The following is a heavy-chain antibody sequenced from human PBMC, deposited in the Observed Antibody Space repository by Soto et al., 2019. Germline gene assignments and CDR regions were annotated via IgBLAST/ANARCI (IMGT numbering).Heavy chain of an antibody. Sequence: PEGSLRLSCAASGFTFSNAWMSWVRQAPGKGLEWVGRIKRKTDGGTADYAAPVKGRFTISRDDSKNTLYLQMNSLKTEDTAVYYCTTLFGVDAYDVYEMWGQGTMSSVS. CDR3: TTLFGVDAYDVYEM. CDR1: GFTFSNAW. CDR2: IKRKTDGGTA. J-gene: IGHJ3*02. D-gene: IGHD3-3*01. V-gene: IGHV3-15*01.